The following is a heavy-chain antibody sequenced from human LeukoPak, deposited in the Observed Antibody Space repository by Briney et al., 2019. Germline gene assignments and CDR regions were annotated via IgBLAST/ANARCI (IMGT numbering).Heavy chain of an antibody. D-gene: IGHD6-19*01. Sequence: GGSLRLSCAASGFTFSKYWMLWVRQAPGKGLERVSRINTDGTVTSYADSVKGRFTVSRDNADNTMFLQMNSVRDEDTAVYYCATKQWLAPPPDSWGQGTPVTVSS. CDR3: ATKQWLAPPPDS. J-gene: IGHJ4*02. CDR2: INTDGTVT. V-gene: IGHV3-74*01. CDR1: GFTFSKYW.